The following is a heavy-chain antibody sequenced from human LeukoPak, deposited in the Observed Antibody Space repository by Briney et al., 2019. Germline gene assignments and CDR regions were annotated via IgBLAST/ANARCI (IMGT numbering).Heavy chain of an antibody. J-gene: IGHJ3*02. CDR1: GFNLSGYW. CDR3: AKDAIRGNGIYDAFDI. CDR2: IGNTET. V-gene: IGHV3-23*01. Sequence: PGGSLRLSCAASGFNLSGYWMSWVRQAPGKGPQWVSTIGNTETYYADSVKGRFTISRDNRQNTVYLQMTSLRAEDTAVYFCAKDAIRGNGIYDAFDIWGQGTRVTVSS. D-gene: IGHD3-10*01.